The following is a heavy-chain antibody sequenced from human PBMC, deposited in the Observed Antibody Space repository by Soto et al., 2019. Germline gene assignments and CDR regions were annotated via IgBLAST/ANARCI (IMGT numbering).Heavy chain of an antibody. CDR1: GGSISSYY. J-gene: IGHJ4*02. CDR3: ARGARTTYFDY. Sequence: SEILSLTCTVSGGSISSYYWSWIRQPPAKGLEWSGYLYNSGSTNYNPSLKSRVAISVDTSKNQFSLNLSSVTAADAAVYYCARGARTTYFDYLGQTTLVTVSS. V-gene: IGHV4-59*01. CDR2: LYNSGST.